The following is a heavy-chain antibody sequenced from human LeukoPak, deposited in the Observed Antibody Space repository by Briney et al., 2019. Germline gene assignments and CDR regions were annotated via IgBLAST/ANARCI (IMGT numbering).Heavy chain of an antibody. CDR3: AKYFDSSGFFAY. D-gene: IGHD3-22*01. Sequence: GGSLRLSCAASGFTFSDYYMSWIRQAPGKGLEWVSAISSHGVDTYYADSVKGRFTISRDNSKNTLYLELNSLRTEDTAVYYCAKYFDSSGFFAYWGQGTLVTVSS. V-gene: IGHV3-23*01. CDR2: ISSHGVDT. J-gene: IGHJ4*02. CDR1: GFTFSDYY.